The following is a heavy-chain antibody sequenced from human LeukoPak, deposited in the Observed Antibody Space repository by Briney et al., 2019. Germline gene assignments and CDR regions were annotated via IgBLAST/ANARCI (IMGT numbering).Heavy chain of an antibody. J-gene: IGHJ4*02. CDR1: GYTFTGYY. D-gene: IGHD2-21*02. Sequence: ASVKVSCKASGYTFTGYYMHWVRQAPGQGLEWMGWINPNSGGTNYAQKFQGRVTMTRDTSISTAYMELSRLRSDDAAVYYCARSVVVTAIHFDYWGQGTLVTVSS. V-gene: IGHV1-2*02. CDR3: ARSVVVTAIHFDY. CDR2: INPNSGGT.